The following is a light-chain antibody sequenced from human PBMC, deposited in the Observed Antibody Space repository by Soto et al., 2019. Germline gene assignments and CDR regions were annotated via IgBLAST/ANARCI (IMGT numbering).Light chain of an antibody. J-gene: IGLJ2*01. CDR2: GNS. CDR3: QSYDSSLSGSVV. CDR1: SSNIGAGYD. Sequence: QSVLTQPPSVSGAPGQRVTISCTGSSSNIGAGYDVHWYQQIPGTAPKVLIYGNSNRPAGVPDRFSGSKSGTSASLAITGLQAEDEADYYCQSYDSSLSGSVVFGGGTKLTVL. V-gene: IGLV1-40*01.